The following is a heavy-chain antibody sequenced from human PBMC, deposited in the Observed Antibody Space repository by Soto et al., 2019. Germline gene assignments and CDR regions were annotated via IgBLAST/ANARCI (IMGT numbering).Heavy chain of an antibody. V-gene: IGHV4-34*01. J-gene: IGHJ5*02. Sequence: QVQLQQWGAGLLKPSETLSLTCAVYGGSFSGYYWSWIRQPPGKGLEWIGEINDSGSTNYNPSLMKRVTISVDTSKNQFSLKLSSVTAEDTAVYYCAGEVAYEVIAAAGTVWFDPWGQGTLVTGSS. D-gene: IGHD6-13*01. CDR1: GGSFSGYY. CDR2: INDSGST. CDR3: AGEVAYEVIAAAGTVWFDP.